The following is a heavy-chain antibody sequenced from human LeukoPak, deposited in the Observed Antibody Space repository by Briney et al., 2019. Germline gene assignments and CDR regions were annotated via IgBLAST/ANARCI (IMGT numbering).Heavy chain of an antibody. D-gene: IGHD3-22*01. Sequence: SETLSLTCTVSGGSISSYYWSWIRQPPGKGLEWIGYIYYSGSTNYNPSLKSRVTISVDTSKNRFSLKLSSVTAADTAVYYCARVKYDSSGYYHQDWYFDLWGRGTLVTVSS. CDR2: IYYSGST. J-gene: IGHJ2*01. V-gene: IGHV4-59*01. CDR3: ARVKYDSSGYYHQDWYFDL. CDR1: GGSISSYY.